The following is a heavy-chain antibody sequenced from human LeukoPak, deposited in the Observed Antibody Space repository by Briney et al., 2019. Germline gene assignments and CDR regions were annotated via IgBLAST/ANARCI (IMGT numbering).Heavy chain of an antibody. J-gene: IGHJ4*02. D-gene: IGHD3-22*01. V-gene: IGHV1-69*13. CDR1: GDTFSSYA. CDR2: IIPILGTA. Sequence: ASVKVSCKTSGDTFSSYAISWVRQAPGQGLEWMGGIIPILGTANYAQEFQGRVTITPDGSTSTAYMELSSLRSEDTAVYFCAREANYYESSGYSTDYWGQGTLVTFSS. CDR3: AREANYYESSGYSTDY.